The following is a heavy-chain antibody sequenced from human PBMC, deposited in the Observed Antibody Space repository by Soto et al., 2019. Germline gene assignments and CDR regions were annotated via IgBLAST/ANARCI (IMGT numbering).Heavy chain of an antibody. J-gene: IGHJ3*02. CDR1: GYSFTSYW. CDR2: ICPGDSDT. D-gene: IGHD6-19*01. CDR3: ARRQIAVAGTRAFDI. V-gene: IGHV5-51*01. Sequence: GESLKISCNGSGYSFTSYWIGWVRQMPWKGLEWMGIICPGDSDTRYSPSFQGQVTISADKPISTAYLQWSSLKASDTAMYYCARRQIAVAGTRAFDIWGQGTMVTVSS.